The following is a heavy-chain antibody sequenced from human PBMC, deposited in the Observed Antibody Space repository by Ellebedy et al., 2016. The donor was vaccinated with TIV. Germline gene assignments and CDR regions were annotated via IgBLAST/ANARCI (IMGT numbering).Heavy chain of an antibody. CDR3: AVTEYSGYDLRD. J-gene: IGHJ4*02. Sequence: SVKVSCXASGGTFSSYAISWVRQAPGQGLEWMGGIIPIFGTANYAQKFQGRVTITVDESTSTAYMELSSLRSEDTAVYYCAVTEYSGYDLRDWGQGTLVTVSS. D-gene: IGHD5-12*01. V-gene: IGHV1-69*13. CDR2: IIPIFGTA. CDR1: GGTFSSYA.